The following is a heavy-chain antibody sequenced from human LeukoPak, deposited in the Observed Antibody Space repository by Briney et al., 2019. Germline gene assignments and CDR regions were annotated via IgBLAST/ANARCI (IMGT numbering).Heavy chain of an antibody. V-gene: IGHV3-21*01. CDR2: ISSSSSYI. Sequence: GGSLRLSCAASGFTFSSYSMNWVRQAPGKGLEWVSSISSSSSYIYYADSVKGRFTISRDSAKNSLYLQMNSLRAEDTAVYYCARAPIHGTQPIDYWGQGVLVTVSS. CDR1: GFTFSSYS. CDR3: ARAPIHGTQPIDY. J-gene: IGHJ4*02. D-gene: IGHD1-1*01.